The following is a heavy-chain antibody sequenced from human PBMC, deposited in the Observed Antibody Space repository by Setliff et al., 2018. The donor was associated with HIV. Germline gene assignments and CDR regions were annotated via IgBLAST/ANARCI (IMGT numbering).Heavy chain of an antibody. Sequence: ASVKVSCKASGYTFTNYDINWVRQAPGQGLEWMGWISTYNGNANYAQKFQGRVTMTTHTSTTTAHMELRSLRSDDTAVYYCARESRKYYDSWGSYYRGVDYYYYMDVWGKGTTVTV. V-gene: IGHV1-18*01. D-gene: IGHD3-3*01. CDR1: GYTFTNYD. CDR3: ARESRKYYDSWGSYYRGVDYYYYMDV. J-gene: IGHJ6*03. CDR2: ISTYNGNA.